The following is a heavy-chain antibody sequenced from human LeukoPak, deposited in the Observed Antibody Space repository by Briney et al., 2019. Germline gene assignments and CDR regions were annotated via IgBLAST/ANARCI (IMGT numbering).Heavy chain of an antibody. CDR1: GFTFSSYS. V-gene: IGHV3-21*01. CDR2: ISSSSSYI. CDR3: ARHYYGSGSYYSDY. D-gene: IGHD3-10*01. Sequence: PGGSLRLSCAASGFTFSSYSMNWLRQAPGKGLEWVSSISSSSSYIYYADSVKGRFTTSRDNAKNSLYLQMNSLRAEDTAVYYCARHYYGSGSYYSDYWGQGTLVTVSS. J-gene: IGHJ4*02.